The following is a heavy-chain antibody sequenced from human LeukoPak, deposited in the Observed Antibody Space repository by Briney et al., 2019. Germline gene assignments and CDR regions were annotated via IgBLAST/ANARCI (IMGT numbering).Heavy chain of an antibody. CDR3: ARDLYGVSHDY. J-gene: IGHJ4*02. V-gene: IGHV3-53*01. CDR1: GFTVSSNY. CDR2: IYSSGMT. D-gene: IGHD4-17*01. Sequence: GGSLRLSCAASGFTVSSNYMSWVRQAPGKGLEWVSVIYSSGMTHYADSVKGRFTISRDNSKNTLYLHMNSLRAEDTAVYYCARDLYGVSHDYWGQGTLVTVSS.